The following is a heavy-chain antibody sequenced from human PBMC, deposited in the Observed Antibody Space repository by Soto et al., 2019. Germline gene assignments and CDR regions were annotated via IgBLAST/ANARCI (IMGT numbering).Heavy chain of an antibody. CDR1: GGSVSSGSYY. Sequence: QVQLQESGPGLVKPSETLSLTCTVSGGSVSSGSYYWSWIRQPPGKGLEWIGYIYYSGSTNYNPSLKSRVTISVDTSKNPFSLKLSSVTAADTAVYYCARFRGYSYGLSGFDYWGQGTLVTVSS. V-gene: IGHV4-61*01. CDR2: IYYSGST. J-gene: IGHJ4*02. CDR3: ARFRGYSYGLSGFDY. D-gene: IGHD5-18*01.